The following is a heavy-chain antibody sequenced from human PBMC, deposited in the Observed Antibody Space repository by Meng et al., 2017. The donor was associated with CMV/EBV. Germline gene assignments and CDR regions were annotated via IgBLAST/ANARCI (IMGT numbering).Heavy chain of an antibody. CDR1: GHTFTSYG. J-gene: IGHJ5*02. CDR2: ISAYNGNT. D-gene: IGHD3-3*01. V-gene: IGHV1-18*01. CDR3: AREFGQLRVLEWSSRTWFNP. Sequence: ASVTVSCKASGHTFTSYGISWVRQAPGQGLEWMGWISAYNGNTNDAQKLQGRVTMTTDTSTSTAYMELRSLRSDDTAVDYGAREFGQLRVLEWSSRTWFNPWGQGTLVTVSS.